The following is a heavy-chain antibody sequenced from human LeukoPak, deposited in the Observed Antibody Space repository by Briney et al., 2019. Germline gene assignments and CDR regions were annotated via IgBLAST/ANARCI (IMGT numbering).Heavy chain of an antibody. J-gene: IGHJ4*02. V-gene: IGHV1-69*13. CDR2: IIPIFGTA. D-gene: IGHD5-18*01. CDR3: ARGEHSYGLIHLDY. Sequence: SVKVSCKASGGTFSSYAISWVRQALGQGLEWMGGIIPIFGTANYAQKFQGRVTITADESTSTAYMELSSLRSEDTAVYYCARGEHSYGLIHLDYWGQGTLVTVSS. CDR1: GGTFSSYA.